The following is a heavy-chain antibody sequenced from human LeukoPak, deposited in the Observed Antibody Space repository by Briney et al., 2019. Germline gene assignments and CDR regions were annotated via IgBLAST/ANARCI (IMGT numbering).Heavy chain of an antibody. Sequence: GGSLRLSCAASGFIFSNYEMNWVRQAPGKGLEWVSYISSSGSIIYYADSVKGRFTISRDNAKNSLYLQMNSLRAEDTAVYYCARDGGKRWLQLLEPFDIWGQGTMVTVSS. CDR3: ARDGGKRWLQLLEPFDI. D-gene: IGHD5-24*01. CDR1: GFIFSNYE. J-gene: IGHJ3*02. V-gene: IGHV3-48*03. CDR2: ISSSGSII.